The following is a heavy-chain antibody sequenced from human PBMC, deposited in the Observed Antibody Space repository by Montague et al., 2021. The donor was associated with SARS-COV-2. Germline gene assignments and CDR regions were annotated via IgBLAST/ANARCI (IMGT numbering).Heavy chain of an antibody. CDR1: GFMFHLYA. J-gene: IGHJ4*02. CDR2: ISHDGSNE. Sequence: SLRLSCAASGFMFHLYAMHWVRQAPGQGLEWVAVISHDGSNEFYADSVQGRFTISRDNSGNTVSLQMHSLRAEDTAVYYCARTYYYDSSGFPGPYYFDFWGQGTPVTVSS. V-gene: IGHV3-30*17. D-gene: IGHD3-22*01. CDR3: ARTYYYDSSGFPGPYYFDF.